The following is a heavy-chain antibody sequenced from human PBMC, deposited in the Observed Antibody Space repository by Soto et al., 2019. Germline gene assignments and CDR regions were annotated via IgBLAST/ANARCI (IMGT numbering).Heavy chain of an antibody. V-gene: IGHV4-31*03. CDR3: TTDKPVPYNSNAAKGYYGMDV. CDR1: GGSIRSGGYF. J-gene: IGHJ6*02. CDR2: IYYNCGST. D-gene: IGHD1-20*01. Sequence: QVQLQESGPGLVKPSQTLSLTCIVSGGSIRSGGYFWSWIRQHPGKGLEWIGNIYYNCGSTYYTPTLRCRVSDAVYASKNQCSLDLRSVTAADTAVYFCTTDKPVPYNSNAAKGYYGMDVWGQGPRVIVS.